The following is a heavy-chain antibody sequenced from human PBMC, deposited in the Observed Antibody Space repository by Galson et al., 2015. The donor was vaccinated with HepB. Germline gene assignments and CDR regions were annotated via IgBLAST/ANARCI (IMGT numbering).Heavy chain of an antibody. CDR1: GYTFSTYS. CDR3: ARGALVAVVRGTLNNWFAP. D-gene: IGHD2-15*01. CDR2: ISPYNGDT. V-gene: IGHV1-18*01. J-gene: IGHJ5*02. Sequence: SVKVSCKASGYTFSTYSITWVRQAPGQGLEWMGWISPYNGDTDYARKFQGRVTMTTDTFTSTAYMEVRSLRSDDKAVYYCARGALVAVVRGTLNNWFAPWGQGTLVTVSS.